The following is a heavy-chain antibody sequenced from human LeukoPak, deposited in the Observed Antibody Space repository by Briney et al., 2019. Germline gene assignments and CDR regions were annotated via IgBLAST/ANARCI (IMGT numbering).Heavy chain of an antibody. V-gene: IGHV1-2*02. J-gene: IGHJ3*02. CDR1: GYTFTGYY. CDR3: ARVGSSGYYFHDAFDI. CDR2: INPNSGGT. D-gene: IGHD3-22*01. Sequence: ASVKVSCKASGYTFTGYYMHWVRQAPGQGLEWMGWINPNSGGTNYAQKFQGRVTMTRDTSISTAYMELSRLRSDDTAAYYCARVGSSGYYFHDAFDIWGQGTMVTVSS.